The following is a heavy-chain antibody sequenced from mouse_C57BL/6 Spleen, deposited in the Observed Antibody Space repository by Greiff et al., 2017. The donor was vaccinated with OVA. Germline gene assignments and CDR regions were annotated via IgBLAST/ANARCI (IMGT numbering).Heavy chain of an antibody. CDR3: ARSLWTY. CDR1: GYAFSSSW. Sequence: VKLKQSGPELVKPGASVKISCKASGYAFSSSWMNWVKQRPGQGLEWIGRIYPGDGDTNYNGKFKGKATLTADKSSSTAYMQLSSLTSEDSAVYFCARSLWTYWGQGTLVTVSA. V-gene: IGHV1-82*01. CDR2: IYPGDGDT. J-gene: IGHJ3*01. D-gene: IGHD1-1*02.